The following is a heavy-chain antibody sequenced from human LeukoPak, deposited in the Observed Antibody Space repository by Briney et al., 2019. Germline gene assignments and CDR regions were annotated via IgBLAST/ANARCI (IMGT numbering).Heavy chain of an antibody. J-gene: IGHJ5*02. CDR3: ARQAGVT. CDR2: IKGDASEK. CDR1: GFSINNYW. V-gene: IGHV3-7*01. Sequence: GGSLRLSCAVSGFSINNYWMTWYRQAPGKGLECVAHIKGDASEKHSVDSVKGRFTISRDNAENALYVQMNSLSAEDRAVYYCARQAGVTWGQGTLVTVSS. D-gene: IGHD6-19*01.